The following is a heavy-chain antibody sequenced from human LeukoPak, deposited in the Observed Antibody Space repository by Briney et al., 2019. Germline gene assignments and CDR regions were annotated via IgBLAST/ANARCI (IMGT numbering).Heavy chain of an antibody. Sequence: GESLKISCKVSGYSFTSSWIGWVRQMPGKGLEWMGFIYPADSDTRYSPSFQGQVTISTDKSISTAYLQWGSLEASDTAIYYCARQLNSDYPFDYWGQGTLVTVSS. CDR2: IYPADSDT. CDR3: ARQLNSDYPFDY. V-gene: IGHV5-51*01. CDR1: GYSFTSSW. J-gene: IGHJ4*02. D-gene: IGHD1-7*01.